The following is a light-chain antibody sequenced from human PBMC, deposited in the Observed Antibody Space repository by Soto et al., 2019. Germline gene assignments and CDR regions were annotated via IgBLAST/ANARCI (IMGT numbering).Light chain of an antibody. V-gene: IGKV4-1*01. CDR3: QQYYSSPFT. CDR1: PSILSSSNNKNY. Sequence: DIVMTQSPDSLAVSLGERATINGKSSPSILSSSNNKNYLAWYQQKPGQPPRLLIYWASTRESGVPDRFSGSGSGTDFTLTISSLQAEHVAVYYCQQYYSSPFTFGPGTKVDIK. CDR2: WAS. J-gene: IGKJ3*01.